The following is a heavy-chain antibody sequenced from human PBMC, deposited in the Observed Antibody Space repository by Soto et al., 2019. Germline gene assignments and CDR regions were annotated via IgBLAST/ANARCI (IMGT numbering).Heavy chain of an antibody. D-gene: IGHD3-3*01. CDR1: GGTFSSYA. Sequence: ASVKVSCKASGGTFSSYAISWVRQAPGQGLEWMGIINPSGGSTSYAQKFQGRVTMTRDTSTSTVYMELSSLRSEDTAVYYCARGITIFGVDPSGIDPWGQGTLVTVSS. J-gene: IGHJ5*02. V-gene: IGHV1-46*01. CDR2: INPSGGST. CDR3: ARGITIFGVDPSGIDP.